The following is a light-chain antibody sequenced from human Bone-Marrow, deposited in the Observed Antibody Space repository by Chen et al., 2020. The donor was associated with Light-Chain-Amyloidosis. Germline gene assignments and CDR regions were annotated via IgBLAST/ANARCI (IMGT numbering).Light chain of an antibody. CDR1: NIGSTS. CDR3: QVWDRSSDRPV. Sequence: SYVLTQPSSVSVAPGQTDTIACGGNNIGSTSAHWYQQTPGQAPRLVVYDDSYRPSGIPERLSGSNSGNTATLTISRVEAGDEADYYCQVWDRSSDRPVFGGGTKLTVL. V-gene: IGLV3-21*02. J-gene: IGLJ3*02. CDR2: DDS.